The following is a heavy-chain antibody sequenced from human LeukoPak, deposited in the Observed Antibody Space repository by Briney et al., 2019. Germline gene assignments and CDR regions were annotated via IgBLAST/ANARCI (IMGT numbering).Heavy chain of an antibody. CDR3: ARAGGGYYGSGSLDS. CDR1: GGSISSYY. D-gene: IGHD3-10*01. CDR2: IYYSGST. J-gene: IGHJ4*02. Sequence: SETLSLTCTVSGGSISSYYWSWIRQPPGKGLEWIGYIYYSGSTNYNPSLKSRVTISVDTSKNQFSLKLGSVTAADTAVYYCARAGGGYYGSGSLDSWGQGSLVTVSS. V-gene: IGHV4-59*01.